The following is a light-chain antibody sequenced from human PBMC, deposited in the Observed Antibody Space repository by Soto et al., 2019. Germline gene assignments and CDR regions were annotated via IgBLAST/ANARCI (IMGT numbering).Light chain of an antibody. CDR3: AAWDYSLSAWV. J-gene: IGLJ3*02. Sequence: QSVLTQPPSASGTPGQRVTISCSEARSNIGRKKVYWYQQLPGTAPKLLIYSNDQRPSCVADRFSGSKSGTSASLAISGLQSDDEADYYCAAWDYSLSAWVFGGGTKLTVL. V-gene: IGLV1-44*01. CDR1: RSNIGRKK. CDR2: SND.